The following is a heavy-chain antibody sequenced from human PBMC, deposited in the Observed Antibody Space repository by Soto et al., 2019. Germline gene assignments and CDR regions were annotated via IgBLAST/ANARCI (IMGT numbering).Heavy chain of an antibody. J-gene: IGHJ5*02. CDR1: GFTFSSYA. D-gene: IGHD3-22*01. CDR2: ISYDGSNK. CDR3: AGSLSSDSSGYYYWFDP. Sequence: QVQLVESGGGVVQPGRSLRLSCAASGFTFSSYAMHWVRQAPGKGLEWVAVISYDGSNKYYADSVKGRFTISRDNSKNPLYLQMNSLRAEDTAVYYCAGSLSSDSSGYYYWFDPWGQGTLVTVSS. V-gene: IGHV3-30-3*01.